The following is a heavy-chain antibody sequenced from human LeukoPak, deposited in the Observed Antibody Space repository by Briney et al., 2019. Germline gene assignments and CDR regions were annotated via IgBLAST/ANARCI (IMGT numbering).Heavy chain of an antibody. CDR1: GGSISSSTNW. D-gene: IGHD5-24*01. CDR3: ARSRGWLQSHPLGY. J-gene: IGHJ4*02. V-gene: IGHV4-4*02. CDR2: IYHSGGT. Sequence: SGTLSLTCAVSGGSISSSTNWWSWVRQPPGKGLEWIGEIYHSGGTNYNPSLKSRITISVDTSKNQFSLKLSSVTAADTAVYYCARSRGWLQSHPLGYWGQGTLVTVSS.